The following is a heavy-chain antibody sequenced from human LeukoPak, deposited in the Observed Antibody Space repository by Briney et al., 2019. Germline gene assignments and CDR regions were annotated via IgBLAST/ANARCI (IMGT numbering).Heavy chain of an antibody. CDR1: GFTFNSYA. D-gene: IGHD3-10*01. J-gene: IGHJ3*02. V-gene: IGHV3-23*01. CDR3: AKDHYVSGRYDAFDI. CDR2: ISGSGGGT. Sequence: PGGSLRLSCAASGFTFNSYAMSWVRQAPEKGLEWVATISGSGGGTYYADSVKGRFTISRDNAKNTLYLQMNSLRAEDTAVYYCAKDHYVSGRYDAFDIWGQGTMVTVSS.